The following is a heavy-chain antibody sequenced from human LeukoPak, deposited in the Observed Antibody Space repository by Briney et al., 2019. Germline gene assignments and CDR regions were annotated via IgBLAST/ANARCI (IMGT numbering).Heavy chain of an antibody. J-gene: IGHJ3*02. Sequence: GGSLRLSCVASGFNFNTYSMNWVRQAPGKGLEWISYIISRSSTIYYADSVKGRFTISRDNAKNSLYLQMNSLRAEDTAVYYCARSTLTYYDFWSGYPGAFDIWGQGTMVTVSS. CDR1: GFNFNTYS. CDR2: IISRSSTI. CDR3: ARSTLTYYDFWSGYPGAFDI. D-gene: IGHD3-3*01. V-gene: IGHV3-48*04.